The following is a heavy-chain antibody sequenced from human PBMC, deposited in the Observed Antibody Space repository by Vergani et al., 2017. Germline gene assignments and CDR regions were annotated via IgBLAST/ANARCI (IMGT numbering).Heavy chain of an antibody. CDR3: ALAESSNSCINSGCITPETGSWFDP. CDR1: GYTFTYRY. D-gene: IGHD2-2*01. J-gene: IGHJ5*02. V-gene: IGHV1-45*02. CDR2: ITPFNGNT. Sequence: QMQLVQSGAEVKKTGSSVKVSCKASGYTFTYRYLHWVRQAPGQALEWMGWITPFNGNTNYAQKFQDRVTITRDRSMSTAYMELSSLRSEDTAMYYCALAESSNSCINSGCITPETGSWFDPWGQGTLVTVSS.